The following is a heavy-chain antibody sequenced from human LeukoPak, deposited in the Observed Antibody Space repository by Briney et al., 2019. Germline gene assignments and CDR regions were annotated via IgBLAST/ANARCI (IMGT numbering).Heavy chain of an antibody. J-gene: IGHJ6*04. CDR3: AKVSGPYALYYGMDV. CDR2: VRGSGGST. CDR1: GFTFNSYA. Sequence: GGSLRLSCAASGFTFNSYAMSWVRQAPGKGLEWVSAVRGSGGSTYYADSVKGRFTISRDNSKNTLYLQMNSLRAGDTAVYYCAKVSGPYALYYGMDVRGKGTTVTVSS. V-gene: IGHV3-23*01. D-gene: IGHD4-17*01.